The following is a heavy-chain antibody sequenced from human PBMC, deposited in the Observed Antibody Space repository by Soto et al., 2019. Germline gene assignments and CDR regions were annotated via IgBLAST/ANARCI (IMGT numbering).Heavy chain of an antibody. CDR3: ERGGLLRG. CDR2: SYTSGST. D-gene: IGHD2-15*01. V-gene: IGHV4-4*07. CDR1: GCSISSYY. J-gene: IGHJ3*01. Sequence: QVRLQESGPGLVKPSESLSLTCTVSGCSISSYYWSWIRQPAGKGLEWIGRSYTSGSTNYNPSLTRRVTMSEHTSKNQVSLKLSSVTAADTAVYYCERGGLLRGWGQGTMVTVSS.